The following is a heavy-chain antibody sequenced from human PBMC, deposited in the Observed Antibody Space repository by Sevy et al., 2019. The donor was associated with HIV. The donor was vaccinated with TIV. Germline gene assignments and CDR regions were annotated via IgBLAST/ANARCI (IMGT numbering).Heavy chain of an antibody. J-gene: IGHJ4*02. D-gene: IGHD6-19*01. CDR2: INYSGST. CDR1: GASISSSGYY. V-gene: IGHV4-39*01. CDR3: AGPILTYNNGWSYYDY. Sequence: SETLSLTCTVSGASISSSGYYWGWIRQPPGKGLEWIASINYSGSTFYNPSLKSRVTISADTSKNQFSLDLNSVTAAETGYNYCAGPILTYNNGWSYYDYWGQGTVVTVSS.